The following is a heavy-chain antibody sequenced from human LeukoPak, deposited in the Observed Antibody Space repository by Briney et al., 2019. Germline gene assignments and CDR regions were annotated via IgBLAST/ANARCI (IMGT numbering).Heavy chain of an antibody. CDR1: GGSFSGYY. J-gene: IGHJ6*03. V-gene: IGHV4-34*01. D-gene: IGHD2-8*01. Sequence: SETLSLTCAVYGGSFSGYYWSWIRQPPGKGLEWIGEINHSSTTNYNPSLKSRVTISLDRSKNQVSLKLSSVTAADTAVYYCASSRVYDSGLWYYHMDVWGKGTTATVSS. CDR2: INHSSTT. CDR3: ASSRVYDSGLWYYHMDV.